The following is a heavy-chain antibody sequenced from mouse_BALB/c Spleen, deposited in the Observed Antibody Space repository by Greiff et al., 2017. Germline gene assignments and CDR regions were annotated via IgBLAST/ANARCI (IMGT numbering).Heavy chain of an antibody. D-gene: IGHD4-1*01. J-gene: IGHJ2*01. CDR2: INPYNDGT. CDR3: AREVGREGFDY. V-gene: IGHV1-14*01. CDR1: GYTFTSYV. Sequence: EVKLMESGPELVKPGASVKMSCKASGYTFTSYVMHWVKQKPGQGLEWIGYINPYNDGTKYNEKFKGKATLTSDKSSSTAYMELSSLTSEDSAVYYCAREVGREGFDYWGQGTTLTVSS.